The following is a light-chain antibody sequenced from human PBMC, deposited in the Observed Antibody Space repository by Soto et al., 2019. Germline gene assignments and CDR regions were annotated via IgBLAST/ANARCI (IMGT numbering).Light chain of an antibody. J-gene: IGLJ2*01. CDR2: EVS. Sequence: QSVLTQPPSASGSPGQSVTISCTGTSSDVGGYYYVSWYQQHPGKAPKLMIYEVSKRPSGVPDRFSGSKSGNTASLTVSGHEAEDEAYYYCSSYAGSNNVVFGGGTKLTVL. V-gene: IGLV2-8*01. CDR1: SSDVGGYYY. CDR3: SSYAGSNNVV.